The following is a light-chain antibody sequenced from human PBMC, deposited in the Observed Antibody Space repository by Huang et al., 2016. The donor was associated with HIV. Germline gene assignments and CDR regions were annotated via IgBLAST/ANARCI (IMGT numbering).Light chain of an antibody. CDR2: GAS. Sequence: DIQMTQSPSSLSASVGDRVTITCRASQGISNYLVWYQQKAGKVPKILIYGASTLQSGVPSRFSGSGSGTDFTLTISSLRPEDVATYYCQRYNSAPDTFGPGTKVDIK. CDR3: QRYNSAPDT. J-gene: IGKJ3*01. V-gene: IGKV1-27*01. CDR1: QGISNY.